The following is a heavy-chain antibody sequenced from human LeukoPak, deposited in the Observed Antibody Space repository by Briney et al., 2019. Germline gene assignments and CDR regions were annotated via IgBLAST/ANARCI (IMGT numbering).Heavy chain of an antibody. CDR2: ISAYNGNT. CDR3: ARDMRLYCSSTSCSDAFDI. J-gene: IGHJ3*02. V-gene: IGHV1-18*01. CDR1: GYTFTSYG. Sequence: ASVKVSCKASGYTFTSYGISWVRQAPGQGLEWMGWISAYNGNTNYAQKLQGRVTMTTDTSTSTAYMELRSLRSDDTAVYYCARDMRLYCSSTSCSDAFDIWGPGTMVTVSS. D-gene: IGHD2-2*01.